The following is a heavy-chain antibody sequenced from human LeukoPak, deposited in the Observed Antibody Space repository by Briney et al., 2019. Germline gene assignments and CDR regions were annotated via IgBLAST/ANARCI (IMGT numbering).Heavy chain of an antibody. Sequence: QXPGKGLXXIGYIYXSGTTYYTPSLKSRVTISVDTSKNQFSLKLSSVTAADTAVYYCARDRSLEDYYDSSGFDWYFDLWGRGTLVTVSS. J-gene: IGHJ2*01. CDR3: ARDRSLEDYYDSSGFDWYFDL. CDR2: IYXSGTT. D-gene: IGHD3-22*01. V-gene: IGHV4-30-4*01.